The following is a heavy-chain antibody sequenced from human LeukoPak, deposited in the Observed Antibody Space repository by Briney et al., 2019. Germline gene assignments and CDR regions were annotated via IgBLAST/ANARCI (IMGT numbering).Heavy chain of an antibody. CDR3: ARVDTAMVGTNWFDP. J-gene: IGHJ5*02. CDR2: INPNSGGT. V-gene: IGHV1-2*06. D-gene: IGHD5-18*01. Sequence: ASVKVSCKASGYTFTGYYMHWVRQAPGQGLEWMGRINPNSGGTNYAQKSQGRVTMTRDTSISTAYMELSRLRSDDTAVYYCARVDTAMVGTNWFDPWGQGTLVTVSS. CDR1: GYTFTGYY.